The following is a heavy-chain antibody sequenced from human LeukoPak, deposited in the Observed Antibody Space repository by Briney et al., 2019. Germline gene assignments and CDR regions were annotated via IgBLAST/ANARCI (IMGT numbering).Heavy chain of an antibody. CDR2: NGSGGST. D-gene: IGHD6-19*01. CDR1: GFTFGSYA. V-gene: IGHV3-23*01. CDR3: ARALLVYSSGWNGGY. Sequence: GGSLRLSCAASGFTFGSYAMSWVRQAPGKGLEWVSDNGSGGSTYYTDSVKGRFTISRDNSKNTLYLQMNSLRAEDTAVYYCARALLVYSSGWNGGYWGQGTLVTVSS. J-gene: IGHJ4*02.